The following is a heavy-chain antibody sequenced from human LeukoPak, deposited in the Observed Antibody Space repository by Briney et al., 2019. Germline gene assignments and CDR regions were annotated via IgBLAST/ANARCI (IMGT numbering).Heavy chain of an antibody. J-gene: IGHJ5*02. D-gene: IGHD2-2*01. Sequence: SGTLSLTCAVSGGSISSSNWWSWVRPPPGKGLEWIGEIYHSGSTNYNPSLKSRVTISVDKSKNQFSLKLSSVTAADTAVYYCARRPFCSSTSCYRFWFDPWGQGTLVTVSS. CDR2: IYHSGST. CDR3: ARRPFCSSTSCYRFWFDP. V-gene: IGHV4-4*02. CDR1: GGSISSSNW.